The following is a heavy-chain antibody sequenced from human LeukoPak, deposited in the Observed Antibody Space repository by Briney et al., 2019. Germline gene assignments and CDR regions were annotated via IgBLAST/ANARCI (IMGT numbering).Heavy chain of an antibody. CDR2: ISSSGSTI. Sequence: GGSLRLYCAVSGFIFSGYYRSWVRQAPGKGLEWVSYISSSGSTIYYADAVKGRFTSSRDNAKNLLYLQMNSLRAEDTAVYYCARVQSVAAAWFDPWGQGTLVTVSS. CDR3: ARVQSVAAAWFDP. D-gene: IGHD6-13*01. J-gene: IGHJ5*02. CDR1: GFIFSGYY. V-gene: IGHV3-11*01.